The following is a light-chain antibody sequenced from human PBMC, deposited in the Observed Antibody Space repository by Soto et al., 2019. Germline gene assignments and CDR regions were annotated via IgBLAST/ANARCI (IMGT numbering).Light chain of an antibody. J-gene: IGKJ1*01. Sequence: EIVLTQSPGTLSLSPGERATFSCRASQSVSSSYLAWYQQKPGQAPRLLIYDASSRATGIPDRFSGSGSGTDFTLTISRLEPDDVAVYYCQQYGSSPPGTFGQGTKVEIK. CDR3: QQYGSSPPGT. CDR1: QSVSSSY. V-gene: IGKV3-20*01. CDR2: DAS.